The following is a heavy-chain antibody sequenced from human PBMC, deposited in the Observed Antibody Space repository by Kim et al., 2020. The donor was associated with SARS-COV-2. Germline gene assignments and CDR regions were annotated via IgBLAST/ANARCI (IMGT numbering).Heavy chain of an antibody. J-gene: IGHJ3*02. CDR2: IKQDGSEK. CDR1: GFTFSSYW. CDR3: SRCAGPSPWGAAFDI. V-gene: IGHV3-7*01. D-gene: IGHD3-16*01. Sequence: GGALRLSCAASGFTFSSYWMSWVRQAPGKGLEWEANIKQDGSEKYYVNSVKGRLTISRDNAKNSLYLQMNSLRAEDTAAYYCSRCAGPSPWGAAFDIWG.